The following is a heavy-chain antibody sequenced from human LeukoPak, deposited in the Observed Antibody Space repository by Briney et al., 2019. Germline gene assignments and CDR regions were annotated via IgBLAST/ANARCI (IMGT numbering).Heavy chain of an antibody. D-gene: IGHD3-22*01. CDR2: IYYSGST. Sequence: SETLSLTCTVSGGSISSYYWSGIRQPPGKGLEWIGYIYYSGSTNYNPSLKSRVTISVDTSKNQFSLKLSSVTAADTAVYYCARLARYYPRAAGVFDIWAKGQWSPSLQ. J-gene: IGHJ3*02. CDR3: ARLARYYPRAAGVFDI. CDR1: GGSISSYY. V-gene: IGHV4-59*08.